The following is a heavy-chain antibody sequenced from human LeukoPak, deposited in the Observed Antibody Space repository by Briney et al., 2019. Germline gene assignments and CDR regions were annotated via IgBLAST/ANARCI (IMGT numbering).Heavy chain of an antibody. J-gene: IGHJ5*02. V-gene: IGHV3-21*01. CDR3: AKPLMYYYGSETYFWFDP. Sequence: GGSLRLSCAASGFTFSSYSMNWVRQAPGKGLEWVSSISISSSYIYYADSVKGRFTISRDNAKNSLYLQMNSLRAEDTAMYYCAKPLMYYYGSETYFWFDPWGQGTLVTVSS. CDR2: ISISSSYI. D-gene: IGHD3-10*01. CDR1: GFTFSSYS.